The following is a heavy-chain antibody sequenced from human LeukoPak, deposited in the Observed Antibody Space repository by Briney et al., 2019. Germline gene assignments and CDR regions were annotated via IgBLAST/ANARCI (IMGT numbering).Heavy chain of an antibody. CDR2: ISSSGSTI. V-gene: IGHV3-48*03. CDR1: GFTFSSYE. Sequence: PGGSLRLSCAASGFTFSSYEMNWVRQAPGKGLEWVSYISSSGSTIYYADSVKGRFTISRDNAKNSLYLQMNSLRAEDTAVYYCARDPAAGKYWYFDLWGRGTLVTVSS. J-gene: IGHJ2*01. D-gene: IGHD6-13*01. CDR3: ARDPAAGKYWYFDL.